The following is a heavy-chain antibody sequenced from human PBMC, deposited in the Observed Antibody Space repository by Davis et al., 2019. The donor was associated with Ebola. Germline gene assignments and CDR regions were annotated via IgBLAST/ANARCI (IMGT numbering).Heavy chain of an antibody. V-gene: IGHV3-21*04. CDR2: ISSSSSYI. J-gene: IGHJ3*02. CDR3: ASGVEHQLLYQDAFDI. D-gene: IGHD2-2*02. Sequence: PGGSLRLSCAASGFTFSSYSMNWVRQAPGKGLEWVSSISSSSSYIYYADSVKGRFTISRDNSKNTLYLQMNSLRSEDTAVYYCASGVEHQLLYQDAFDIWGQGTMVTVSS. CDR1: GFTFSSYS.